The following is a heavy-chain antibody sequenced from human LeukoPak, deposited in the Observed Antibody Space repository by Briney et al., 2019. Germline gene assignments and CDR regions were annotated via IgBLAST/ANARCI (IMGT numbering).Heavy chain of an antibody. CDR3: ARDRGAAAGYFDY. Sequence: GGSLRLSCAASGFTVSSNYMSWGRQAPGKGLEWVSVIYSGGSTYYADSVKGRFTISRDNSRNTLYLQMNSLRAEDTAVYYCARDRGAAAGYFDYWGQGTLVTVSS. CDR2: IYSGGST. CDR1: GFTVSSNY. D-gene: IGHD6-13*01. J-gene: IGHJ4*02. V-gene: IGHV3-53*01.